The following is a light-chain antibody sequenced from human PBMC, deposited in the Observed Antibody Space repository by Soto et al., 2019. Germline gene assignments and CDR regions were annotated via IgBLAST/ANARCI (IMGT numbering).Light chain of an antibody. J-gene: IGKJ2*01. CDR3: QQYYSTPPT. V-gene: IGKV4-1*01. Sequence: DIVMTQSPDSLAVSLGERATINCKSSQSVLYSSNNKNYLAWYQQKPGQPPKMVIYWASTRESGVPDRFSGSGYGTDFTLTISSLQAEDVAVYYCQQYYSTPPTFGQGTKLEIK. CDR1: QSVLYSSNNKNY. CDR2: WAS.